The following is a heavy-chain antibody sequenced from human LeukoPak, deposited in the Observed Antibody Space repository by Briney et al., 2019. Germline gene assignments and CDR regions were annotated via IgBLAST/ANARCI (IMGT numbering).Heavy chain of an antibody. Sequence: SETLSLTCTVSGYSISSGYYWGWIRQPPGKGLEWIGRIYHSGSTYYNPSLKSRVTLSVDTSKNQFSLKLGSVTAADTAVYYCARAPGGATHAFDIWGQGTMVTVSS. CDR3: ARAPGGATHAFDI. V-gene: IGHV4-38-2*02. J-gene: IGHJ3*02. CDR2: IYHSGST. CDR1: GYSISSGYY. D-gene: IGHD1-26*01.